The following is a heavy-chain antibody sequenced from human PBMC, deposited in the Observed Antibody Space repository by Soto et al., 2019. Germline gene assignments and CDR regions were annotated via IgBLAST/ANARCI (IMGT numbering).Heavy chain of an antibody. CDR1: GFTVSSNY. D-gene: IGHD3-22*01. V-gene: IGHV3-53*01. Sequence: PGGSLRLSCAASGFTVSSNYMSWVRQAPGKGLEWVSVIYSGGSTYYADSVKGRFTISRDNSKNTLYLQMNSLRAEDTAVYYCASRYYDSSGYWSLVWGQGTLVTVSS. CDR3: ASRYYDSSGYWSLV. CDR2: IYSGGST. J-gene: IGHJ4*02.